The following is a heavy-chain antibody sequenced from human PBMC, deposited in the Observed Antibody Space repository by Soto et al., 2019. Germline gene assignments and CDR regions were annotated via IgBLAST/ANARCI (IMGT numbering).Heavy chain of an antibody. CDR1: GDSISSYY. J-gene: IGHJ4*02. D-gene: IGHD6-13*01. CDR2: IYYSGST. CDR3: ARTHSSSWKSTFDY. Sequence: LSLTCTVSGDSISSYYWSWIRQPPGKGLEWIGYIYYSGSTNYNPSLKSRVTISVDTSKNQFSLKLSSVTAADTAVYYCARTHSSSWKSTFDYWGQGTLVTVS. V-gene: IGHV4-59*01.